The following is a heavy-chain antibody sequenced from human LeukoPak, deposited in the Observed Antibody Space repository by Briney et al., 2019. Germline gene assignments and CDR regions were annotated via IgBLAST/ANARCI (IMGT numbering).Heavy chain of an antibody. CDR1: GFTFSSYS. CDR2: ISRESRNI. CDR3: ATSPPGGPIDN. D-gene: IGHD3-16*01. J-gene: IGHJ4*02. V-gene: IGHV3-21*01. Sequence: GGSLGLSCAASGFTFSSYSMNWVSQAPGQGLDWVSIISRESRNIFYAESVKGRFTVSRDNARSSLYLQMNSLRAEDTAVYYCATSPPGGPIDNWGQGTLVTVSS.